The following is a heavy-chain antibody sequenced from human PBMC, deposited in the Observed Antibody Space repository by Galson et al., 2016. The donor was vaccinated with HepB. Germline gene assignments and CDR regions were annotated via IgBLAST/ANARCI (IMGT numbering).Heavy chain of an antibody. D-gene: IGHD2-8*01. V-gene: IGHV1-18*01. CDR1: GYTFNIYG. Sequence: SVKVSCKASGYTFNIYGISWVRQAPGQGLEWMGWISPYNGNRAFAQKLQGRVTMTTDTSTSTAYMELRDLRPDDTAVYYCARGGHCTDGVCYIFKYWGQGTPVTVSS. J-gene: IGHJ4*02. CDR3: ARGGHCTDGVCYIFKY. CDR2: ISPYNGNR.